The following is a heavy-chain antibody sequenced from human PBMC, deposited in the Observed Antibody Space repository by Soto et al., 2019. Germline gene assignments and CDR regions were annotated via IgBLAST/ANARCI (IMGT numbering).Heavy chain of an antibody. V-gene: IGHV3-11*01. J-gene: IGHJ4*02. Sequence: PGGSLRLSCAASGFTFSDYYMSWIRQAPGKGLEWVSYISSSGSTIYYADSVKGRFTISRDNAKNSLYLQMNSLRAEDTAVYYCARDSLRVATDFDYWGQGTLVTVSS. D-gene: IGHD5-12*01. CDR3: ARDSLRVATDFDY. CDR1: GFTFSDYY. CDR2: ISSSGSTI.